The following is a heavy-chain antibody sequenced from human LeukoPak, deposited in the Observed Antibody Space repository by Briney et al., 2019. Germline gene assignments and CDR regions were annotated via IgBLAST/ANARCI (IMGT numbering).Heavy chain of an antibody. V-gene: IGHV4-59*08. Sequence: SETLSLTCTVSGGSISSYYWSWIRQPPGKGLEWIGYIYYSGSTNYNPSLKSRVTISVDTSKNQFSLKLSSVTAADTAVYYCARWRKSYYYDSSGYYALWGQGTLVTVPS. CDR3: ARWRKSYYYDSSGYYAL. CDR2: IYYSGST. J-gene: IGHJ4*02. D-gene: IGHD3-22*01. CDR1: GGSISSYY.